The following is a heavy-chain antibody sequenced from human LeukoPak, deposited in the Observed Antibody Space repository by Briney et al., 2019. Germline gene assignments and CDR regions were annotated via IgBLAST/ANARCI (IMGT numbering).Heavy chain of an antibody. Sequence: GRSLRLSCAASGFTFSSYAMHWVRQAPGKGLEWVAVISYDGSNKYYADSVKGRFTISRDNSKNTLYLQMNSLRAEDTAVYYCAGGNSINLGGYYYYYGMDVWGQGTTVTVSS. J-gene: IGHJ6*02. CDR2: ISYDGSNK. V-gene: IGHV3-30-3*01. D-gene: IGHD3-16*01. CDR3: AGGNSINLGGYYYYYGMDV. CDR1: GFTFSSYA.